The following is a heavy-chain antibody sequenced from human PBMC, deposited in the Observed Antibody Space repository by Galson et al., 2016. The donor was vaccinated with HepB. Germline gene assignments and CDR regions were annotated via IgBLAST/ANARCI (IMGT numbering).Heavy chain of an antibody. J-gene: IGHJ4*02. Sequence: SVKVSCKASGYTFINYFIHWVRQAPGQGLEWMGIINPGHGGTTYAQRFRGRLTMTRDTSTTTAYKDLSSLESEDSAVYYCAREFYGGYFDYWGQGTLVTVSS. V-gene: IGHV1-46*01. CDR2: INPGHGGT. CDR3: AREFYGGYFDY. D-gene: IGHD4-17*01. CDR1: GYTFINYF.